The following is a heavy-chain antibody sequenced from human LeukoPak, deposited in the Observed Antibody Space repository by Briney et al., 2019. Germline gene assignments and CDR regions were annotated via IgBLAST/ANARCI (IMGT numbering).Heavy chain of an antibody. Sequence: GGSLRLSCXASGFTFDDYAMHWVRQAPGKGLEWVSGISWNSGSIVYADSVKGRFTISRDNAKNSLYLQMNSLRAEDTALYYCAKGVKYYGSGSYYNPLDYWGQGTLVTVSS. J-gene: IGHJ4*02. D-gene: IGHD3-10*01. V-gene: IGHV3-9*01. CDR2: ISWNSGSI. CDR1: GFTFDDYA. CDR3: AKGVKYYGSGSYYNPLDY.